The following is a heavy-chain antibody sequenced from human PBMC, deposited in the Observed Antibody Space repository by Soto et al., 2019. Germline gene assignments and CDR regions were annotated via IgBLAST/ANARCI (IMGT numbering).Heavy chain of an antibody. V-gene: IGHV3-49*03. CDR3: TRCGSYDFWSGYRVPYYYYYMDV. Sequence: GGSLRLSCTASGFTFGDYAMSWFRQAPGKGLEWVGFIRSKAYGGTTEYAASVKGRFTISRDDSKSIAYLQMNSLKTEDTAVYYCTRCGSYDFWSGYRVPYYYYYMDVWGKGTTVTVSS. D-gene: IGHD3-3*01. CDR2: IRSKAYGGTT. CDR1: GFTFGDYA. J-gene: IGHJ6*03.